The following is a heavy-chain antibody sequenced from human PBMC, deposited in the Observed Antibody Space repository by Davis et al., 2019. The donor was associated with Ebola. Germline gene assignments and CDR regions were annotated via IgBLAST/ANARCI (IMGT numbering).Heavy chain of an antibody. CDR3: ARDQGSWYYYYYGMDV. D-gene: IGHD6-13*01. CDR2: INSDGSST. CDR1: GFTFSSYW. V-gene: IGHV3-74*01. J-gene: IGHJ6*02. Sequence: GESLKISCAASGFTFSSYWMHWVRQAPGKGLVWVSRINSDGSSTSYADSVKGRFTISRDNSKNTLYLQMNSLRAEDTAVYYCARDQGSWYYYYYGMDVWGQGTTVTVSS.